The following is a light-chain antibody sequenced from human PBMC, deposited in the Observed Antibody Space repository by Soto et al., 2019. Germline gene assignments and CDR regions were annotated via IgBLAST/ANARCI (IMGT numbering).Light chain of an antibody. CDR1: QSISTN. CDR3: QQSYITLYS. V-gene: IGKV1-39*01. Sequence: DIQMTPSPSSLSASVGDRVTITCRASQSISTNLSWYQKKPGKAPKLLISGASSLQSGVPSRFSGSGSGTDFSLTISSLQPEDFAIYFCQQSYITLYSFGQGTNLEIK. CDR2: GAS. J-gene: IGKJ2*03.